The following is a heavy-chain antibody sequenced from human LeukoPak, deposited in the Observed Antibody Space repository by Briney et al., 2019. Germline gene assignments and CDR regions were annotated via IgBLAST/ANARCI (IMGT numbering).Heavy chain of an antibody. D-gene: IGHD3-22*01. CDR1: GYTFTGYY. CDR3: AGRAKYYYDSSGLDAFDI. V-gene: IGHV1-2*02. J-gene: IGHJ3*02. CDR2: INPNSGGT. Sequence: ASVKVSCKDSGYTFTGYYMHWVRQAPGQGLEWMGWINPNSGGTNYAQKFQGRVTMTRDTSISTAYMELSRLRSDDTAVYYCAGRAKYYYDSSGLDAFDIWGQGTMVTVSS.